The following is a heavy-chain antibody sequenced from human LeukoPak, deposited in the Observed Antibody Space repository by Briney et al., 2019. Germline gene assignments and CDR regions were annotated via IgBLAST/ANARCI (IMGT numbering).Heavy chain of an antibody. D-gene: IGHD2-2*01. CDR3: ARDSGSSTSEQSGWFDP. Sequence: PSETLSLTCTVSGGSISSHYWSWIRQPPGKGLEWLGYIYYSGSTNYNPSLKSRVTISVDTSKNQFSLKLSSVTAADTAVYYCARDSGSSTSEQSGWFDPWGQGTLVTVSS. J-gene: IGHJ5*02. V-gene: IGHV4-59*11. CDR2: IYYSGST. CDR1: GGSISSHY.